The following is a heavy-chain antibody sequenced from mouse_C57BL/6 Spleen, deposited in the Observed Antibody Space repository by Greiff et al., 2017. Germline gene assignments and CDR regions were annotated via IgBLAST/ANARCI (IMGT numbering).Heavy chain of an antibody. V-gene: IGHV1-59*01. CDR3: ARPYYGSSYYFDY. J-gene: IGHJ2*01. Sequence: QVQLQQPGAELVRPGTSVKLSCKASGYTFTSYWMHWVKQRPGQGLEWIGVIDPSDSYTNYNQKFKGKATLTVDTSSSTAYMQLSSLTSEDSAVYYCARPYYGSSYYFDYWGQGTTRTVSS. CDR2: IDPSDSYT. D-gene: IGHD1-1*01. CDR1: GYTFTSYW.